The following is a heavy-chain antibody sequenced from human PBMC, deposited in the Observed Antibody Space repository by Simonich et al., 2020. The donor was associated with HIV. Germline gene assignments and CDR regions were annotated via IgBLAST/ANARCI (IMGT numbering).Heavy chain of an antibody. D-gene: IGHD3-3*01. J-gene: IGHJ4*02. CDR1: GGSFRGYY. V-gene: IGHV4-34*01. CDR2: IKHSGIT. Sequence: QVQLQQWGAGLLKPSETLSLTCAVYGGSFRGYYWSWIRQPLGKGLEWIGEIKHSGITNYKSSLNRRATISVDKSKNQFSLKLSSVTAADTAIYYCARRDRELILYFDYWGQGNLVTVSS. CDR3: ARRDRELILYFDY.